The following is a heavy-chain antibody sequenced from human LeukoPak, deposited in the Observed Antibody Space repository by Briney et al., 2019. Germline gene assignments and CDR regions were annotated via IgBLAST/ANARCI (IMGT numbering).Heavy chain of an antibody. CDR2: ISTYTGST. Sequence: ASVEVSCKASGFTFTTYDINWVRQAPGQGPEWMGWISTYTGSTNYAQKLQGRVTMTTDTSTSTAYMELRSLRSDDTAVYYCARERFKGAFDIWGQGTMVTVSS. CDR3: ARERFKGAFDI. J-gene: IGHJ3*02. CDR1: GFTFTTYD. V-gene: IGHV1-18*01.